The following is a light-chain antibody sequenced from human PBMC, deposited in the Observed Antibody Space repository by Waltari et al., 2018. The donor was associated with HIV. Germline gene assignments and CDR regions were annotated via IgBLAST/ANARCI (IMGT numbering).Light chain of an antibody. CDR1: SGHINYA. CDR3: QTWTTGIVL. CDR2: VNSDGSH. Sequence: QLVLTQSPSASASLRATVKLNCTMSSGHINYAIAWQPHRPEKGPLYLMRVNSDGSHIKVDGIPDRFSGSSSGAERYLIISSLQPEDEADYYCQTWTTGIVLFGGGTKLTVL. J-gene: IGLJ2*01. V-gene: IGLV4-69*01.